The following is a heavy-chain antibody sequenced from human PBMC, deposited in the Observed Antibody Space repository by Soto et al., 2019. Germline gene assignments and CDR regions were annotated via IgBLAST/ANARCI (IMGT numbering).Heavy chain of an antibody. J-gene: IGHJ4*02. CDR1: GGSISSGGYY. Sequence: QVQLQESGPGLVKPSQTLSLTCTVSGGSISSGGYYWSWIRQHPGKGLEWIGYIYYSGSTYYNPSLKSRVTISVDTSKNQFSLKLSSVTAADTAVYYCARASTGTIAVADSYFDYWGQGTLVTVSS. CDR3: ARASTGTIAVADSYFDY. V-gene: IGHV4-31*03. CDR2: IYYSGST. D-gene: IGHD6-19*01.